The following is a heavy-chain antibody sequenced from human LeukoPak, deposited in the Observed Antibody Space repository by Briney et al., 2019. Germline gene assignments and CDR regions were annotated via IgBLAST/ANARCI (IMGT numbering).Heavy chain of an antibody. CDR1: GYTFTSYG. Sequence: GASVKVSCKASGYTFTSYGISWVRQAPGQGLEWMGWISAYNGNTNYAQKLQGRVTMTTDTSTSTAYMELRSLRSDDTAVYYCARDLAIVVVITSYGMDVWGQGTTVTVSS. V-gene: IGHV1-18*01. CDR2: ISAYNGNT. CDR3: ARDLAIVVVITSYGMDV. D-gene: IGHD3-22*01. J-gene: IGHJ6*02.